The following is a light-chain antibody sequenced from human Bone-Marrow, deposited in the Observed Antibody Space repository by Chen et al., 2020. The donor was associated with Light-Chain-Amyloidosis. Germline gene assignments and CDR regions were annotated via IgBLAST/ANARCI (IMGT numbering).Light chain of an antibody. CDR3: QQYGSSPLT. V-gene: IGKV3-20*01. CDR1: QTIRSNY. Sequence: EIVLTQSPGTLSLSPGEGANLSCRASQTIRSNYLTWYQQKFGQAPRLLIYGSCSRATGIPDRFTGSGSETAFTLTINRLEPEYFAMYYCQQYGSSPLTFGGGTKVEIK. CDR2: GSC. J-gene: IGKJ4*01.